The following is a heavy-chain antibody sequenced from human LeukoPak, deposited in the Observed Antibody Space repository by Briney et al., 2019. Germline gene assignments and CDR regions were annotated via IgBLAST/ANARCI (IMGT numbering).Heavy chain of an antibody. J-gene: IGHJ4*02. V-gene: IGHV3-23*01. CDR1: GFTFSNFW. D-gene: IGHD2-2*01. Sequence: GGSLRLSCTASGFTFSNFWMGWVRQAPGKGLEWVSAISGSGGSTYYADSVKGRFTISRDNSKNTLYLQMNSLRAEDTAVYYCAASLPNIVVVPATKGPFGYWGQGALVTVSS. CDR3: AASLPNIVVVPATKGPFGY. CDR2: ISGSGGST.